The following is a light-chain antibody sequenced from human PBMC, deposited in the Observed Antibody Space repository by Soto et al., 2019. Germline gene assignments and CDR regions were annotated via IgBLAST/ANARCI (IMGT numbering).Light chain of an antibody. CDR3: QQSSSTPPYT. V-gene: IGKV1-39*01. J-gene: IGKJ2*01. Sequence: DLQMTQSPSSLSASVGDRVTITCRASQSISSYLNWYQQKPGKAPKLLIYAASSLQSGVPSRFSGSGSGTDFTLTISSLQPEDFATYYCQQSSSTPPYTFGQGTKLEIK. CDR1: QSISSY. CDR2: AAS.